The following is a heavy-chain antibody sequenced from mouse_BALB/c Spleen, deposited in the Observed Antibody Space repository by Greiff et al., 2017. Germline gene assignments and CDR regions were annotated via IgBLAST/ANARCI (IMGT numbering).Heavy chain of an antibody. V-gene: IGHV5-6-3*01. CDR3: ARDPYGNWFAY. CDR1: GFTFSSYG. D-gene: IGHD2-10*02. CDR2: INSNGGST. Sequence: DVMLVESGGVLVQPGGSLKLSCAASGFTFSSYGMSWVRQTPDKRLELVATINSNGGSTYYPDSVKGRFTISRDNAKNTLYLQMSSLKSEDTAMYYCARDPYGNWFAYWGQGTLVTVSA. J-gene: IGHJ3*01.